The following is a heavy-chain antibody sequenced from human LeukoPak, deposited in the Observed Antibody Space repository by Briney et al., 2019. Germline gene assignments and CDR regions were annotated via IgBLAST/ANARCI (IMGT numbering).Heavy chain of an antibody. CDR3: ATDYYDSSGYSVGPVFY. V-gene: IGHV3-23*01. J-gene: IGHJ4*02. CDR1: GFTFSSYA. Sequence: GGSLRLSCAAFGFTFSSYAMSWVRQAPGKGLEWVPAISGSGGSTYYADSVKGRFTISRDNSKNTLYLQMNSLRAEDTAVYYCATDYYDSSGYSVGPVFYWGQGTLVTVSS. CDR2: ISGSGGST. D-gene: IGHD3-22*01.